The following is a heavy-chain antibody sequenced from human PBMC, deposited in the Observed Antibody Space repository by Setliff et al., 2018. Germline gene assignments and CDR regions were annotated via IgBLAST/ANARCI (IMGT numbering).Heavy chain of an antibody. CDR2: INTNTGNP. CDR3: ARDNRGYAWDYYYYMDV. CDR1: GYTFTSYA. Sequence: ASVKVSCKASGYTFTSYAMNWVRQAPGQGLEWMGWINTNTGNPTYAQGFTGRFVFSLDTSVSTAYLQISGLKAEDTAVYYCARDNRGYAWDYYYYMDVWGKGTTVTVSS. D-gene: IGHD2-15*01. J-gene: IGHJ6*03. V-gene: IGHV7-4-1*02.